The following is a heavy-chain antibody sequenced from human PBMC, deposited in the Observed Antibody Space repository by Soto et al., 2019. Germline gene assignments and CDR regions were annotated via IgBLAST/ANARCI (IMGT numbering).Heavy chain of an antibody. CDR3: AKVGYSSSSAYYYYGMDV. CDR2: ISGSGGST. CDR1: GFTFSSYA. V-gene: IGHV3-23*01. D-gene: IGHD6-6*01. J-gene: IGHJ6*02. Sequence: GGSLRLSCAASGFTFSSYAMSWVRQAPGKGLEWVSAISGSGGSTYYADSVKGRFTISRDNSKNTLYLQMNSLRAEDTAVYYCAKVGYSSSSAYYYYGMDVWGQGTTVTV.